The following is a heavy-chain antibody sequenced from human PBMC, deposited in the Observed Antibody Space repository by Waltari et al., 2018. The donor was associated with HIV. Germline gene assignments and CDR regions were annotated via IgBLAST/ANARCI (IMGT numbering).Heavy chain of an antibody. J-gene: IGHJ4*02. V-gene: IGHV3-15*01. CDR1: WVIFSDVW. CDR2: IKSKAEGWTT. D-gene: IGHD3-22*01. Sequence: EVNLVASGGGFVKPWGSLRLSCAASWVIFSDVWLNWVRQAPGQGLEWVGKIKSKAEGWTTDYAAPVKGRFTISRDDSKNMLFLEMNSLNTDDTASYYCTVGKSSGYYWGQGTLVTVSS. CDR3: TVGKSSGYY.